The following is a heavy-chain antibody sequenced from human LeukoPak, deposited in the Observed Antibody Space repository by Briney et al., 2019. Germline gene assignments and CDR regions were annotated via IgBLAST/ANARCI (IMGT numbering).Heavy chain of an antibody. CDR3: AFPYYYDSSGYPRAMDV. Sequence: SETLSLTCTVSGGSINSYYWSWIRQPPGKGLEWIGYISYSGSTNYNPSLKSRVTISLDTSKNQFFLKLSSVTAADTAVYYCAFPYYYDSSGYPRAMDVWGQGTTVTVSS. CDR2: ISYSGST. CDR1: GGSINSYY. J-gene: IGHJ6*02. V-gene: IGHV4-59*12. D-gene: IGHD3-22*01.